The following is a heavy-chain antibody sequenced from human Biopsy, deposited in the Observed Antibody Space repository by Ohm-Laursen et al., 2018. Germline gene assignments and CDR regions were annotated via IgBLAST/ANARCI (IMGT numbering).Heavy chain of an antibody. D-gene: IGHD4-23*01. CDR1: GVSITAYY. J-gene: IGHJ4*02. CDR3: ARGSNDFGGLYFPR. V-gene: IGHV4-59*01. Sequence: TLSLTCAVSGVSITAYYWSWIRQPPGKGLEWIGHISYTGYTSYNASLKSRVTISVDTSRNHFSLRLSSLTAADTAVYYCARGSNDFGGLYFPRWGQGTLLTVSS. CDR2: ISYTGYT.